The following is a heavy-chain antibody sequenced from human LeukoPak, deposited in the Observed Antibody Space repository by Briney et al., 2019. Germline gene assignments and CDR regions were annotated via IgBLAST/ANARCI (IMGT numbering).Heavy chain of an antibody. Sequence: SVKVSCRASGGTFSSYAISWVRQAPGQGLEWMGGIIPIFGTANYAQKFQGRVTITADESTSTAYMELSSLRSEDTAVYYCARAEYYDFWSGLGLWGQGTLVTVSS. CDR3: ARAEYYDFWSGLGL. CDR1: GGTFSSYA. CDR2: IIPIFGTA. J-gene: IGHJ4*02. V-gene: IGHV1-69*13. D-gene: IGHD3-3*01.